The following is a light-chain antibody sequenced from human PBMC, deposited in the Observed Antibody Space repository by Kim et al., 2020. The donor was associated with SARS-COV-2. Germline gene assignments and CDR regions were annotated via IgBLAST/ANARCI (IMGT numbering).Light chain of an antibody. J-gene: IGKJ2*01. CDR2: DAS. V-gene: IGKV3-11*01. Sequence: IVLTQSPATLSWSPGERATLSCRASQSVSSYLAWYQQKPGQAPRLLIYDASNRATGIPARFSGSGSGTDFTLTISSLEPEDFAVYYCQQRSNWPTSGQGTKLEI. CDR3: QQRSNWPT. CDR1: QSVSSY.